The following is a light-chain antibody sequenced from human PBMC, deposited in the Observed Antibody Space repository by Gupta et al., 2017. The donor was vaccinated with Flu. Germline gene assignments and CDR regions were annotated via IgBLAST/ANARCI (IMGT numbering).Light chain of an antibody. CDR2: AAS. Sequence: SVSASVGDRVTITCRASQGTSSWLAWYQQKPGKAPKLLIYAASSLQSGVPSRFSGSGSGTDFTLTISSLQPEDFATYYCQQANSFPITFGQGTRLEIK. J-gene: IGKJ5*01. V-gene: IGKV1-12*01. CDR1: QGTSSW. CDR3: QQANSFPIT.